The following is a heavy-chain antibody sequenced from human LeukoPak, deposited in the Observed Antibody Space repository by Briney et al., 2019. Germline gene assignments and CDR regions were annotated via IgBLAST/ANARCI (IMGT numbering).Heavy chain of an antibody. D-gene: IGHD3-22*01. V-gene: IGHV4-39*01. CDR3: ARANSGYPGHFDY. Sequence: SETLSLTCTVSGGSISSSSYYWGWIRQPPGKGLEWIGSIYYSGSTYYNPSLKSRVTISVDTSKNQFSLKLSSVTAADTAVYYCARANSGYPGHFDYWGQGTLVTVSS. J-gene: IGHJ4*02. CDR2: IYYSGST. CDR1: GGSISSSSYY.